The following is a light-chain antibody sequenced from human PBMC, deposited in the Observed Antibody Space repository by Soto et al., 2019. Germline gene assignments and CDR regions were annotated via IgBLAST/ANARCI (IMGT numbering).Light chain of an antibody. V-gene: IGKV1-16*01. Sequence: DIQMTQSPPSLSASVGDRVTITCRASQGIKNYLAWFQQKPGEAPKSLIYAASSLQSGVPSRFSGSGSGTYFTLTISSLQPEDFATYYCQQYTTYPRTFGRGTKLEIK. J-gene: IGKJ2*02. CDR2: AAS. CDR1: QGIKNY. CDR3: QQYTTYPRT.